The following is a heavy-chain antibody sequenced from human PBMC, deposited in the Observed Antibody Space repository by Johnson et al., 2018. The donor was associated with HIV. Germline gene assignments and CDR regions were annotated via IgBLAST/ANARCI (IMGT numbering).Heavy chain of an antibody. Sequence: EQLVESGGGLVQPGGSLRLSCAASGFTFSSYWMHWVRQAPGKGLVWVSRINNDGGSTTYADSVKGRFTISRYNAKNTLYLQMNCLRAEDTAVYYCAIERIGYSSSGDAFDLWGQETVVTVAS. CDR2: INNDGGST. CDR1: GFTFSSYW. V-gene: IGHV3-74*03. CDR3: AIERIGYSSSGDAFDL. J-gene: IGHJ3*01. D-gene: IGHD2-2*01.